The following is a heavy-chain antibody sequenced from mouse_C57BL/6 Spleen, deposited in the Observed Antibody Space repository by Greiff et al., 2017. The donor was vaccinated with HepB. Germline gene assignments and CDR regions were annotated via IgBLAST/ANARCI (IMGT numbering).Heavy chain of an antibody. Sequence: DVQLQESGPGLVKPSQSLSLTCSVTGYSITSGYYWNWIRQFPGNKLEWMGYISYDGSNNYNPSLKNRISITRDTSKNQFFLKLNSVTTEDTATYYCARPYDGYHYYAMDYWGQGTSVTVSS. J-gene: IGHJ4*01. V-gene: IGHV3-6*01. CDR3: ARPYDGYHYYAMDY. CDR1: GYSITSGYY. D-gene: IGHD2-3*01. CDR2: ISYDGSN.